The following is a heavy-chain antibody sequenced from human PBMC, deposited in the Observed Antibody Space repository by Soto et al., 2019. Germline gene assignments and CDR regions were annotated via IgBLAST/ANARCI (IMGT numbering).Heavy chain of an antibody. CDR3: AKDPREVVTGEDAFDI. CDR2: ISYDGSNK. V-gene: IGHV3-30*18. D-gene: IGHD2-21*02. Sequence: QVQLVESGGGVVQPGRSLRLSCAASGFTFSSNGMHWVRQAPGKGLEWVAVISYDGSNKYYADSVKGRFTISRDKSKNTLYLQMNSLRAEDTAVYYCAKDPREVVTGEDAFDIWGQGTMVTVSS. J-gene: IGHJ3*02. CDR1: GFTFSSNG.